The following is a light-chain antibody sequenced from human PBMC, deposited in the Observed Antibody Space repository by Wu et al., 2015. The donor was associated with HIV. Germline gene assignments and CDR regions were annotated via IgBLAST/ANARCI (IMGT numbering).Light chain of an antibody. J-gene: IGKJ2*01. CDR2: AAS. CDR1: HNINNY. CDR3: QQAYSAPYT. V-gene: IGKV1-39*01. Sequence: DIQMTQSPSSLSAFVGDRVTITCRASHNINNYLNWYQQKPGKAPNLLIYAASNLQSGVPSRFSGSGSGTDFTLTINTLLPEDIATYYCQQAYSAPYTFGQGTKLEIK.